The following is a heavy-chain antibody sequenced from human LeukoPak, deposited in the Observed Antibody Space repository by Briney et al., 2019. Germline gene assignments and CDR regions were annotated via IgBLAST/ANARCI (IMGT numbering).Heavy chain of an antibody. D-gene: IGHD1-26*01. Sequence: SETLSLTCTVSGGSISSSIYYWGWIRQPPGKGLEWIGSFYYNANTYYNPSLKSRITISVDTSKNQFSLRLSSVTAADTAVYYCARVGATPRYYNYYGMDVWGQGTTVTVSS. V-gene: IGHV4-39*07. CDR3: ARVGATPRYYNYYGMDV. J-gene: IGHJ6*02. CDR2: FYYNANT. CDR1: GGSISSSIYY.